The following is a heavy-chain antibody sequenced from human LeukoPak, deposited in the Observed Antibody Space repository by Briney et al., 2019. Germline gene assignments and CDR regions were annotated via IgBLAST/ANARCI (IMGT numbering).Heavy chain of an antibody. CDR3: ARARNYYDGSGYPQDAFDL. J-gene: IGHJ3*01. D-gene: IGHD3-22*01. V-gene: IGHV3-33*08. CDR2: ISYDGTNK. CDR1: GFTFSSYS. Sequence: GSLRLSRAASGFTFSSYSMHWVRQAPGKGLEWVALISYDGTNKYYADSVKGRFAISRDNSKKTVYLQMNSLRADDTAVYFCARARNYYDGSGYPQDAFDLWGQGTMVTVSS.